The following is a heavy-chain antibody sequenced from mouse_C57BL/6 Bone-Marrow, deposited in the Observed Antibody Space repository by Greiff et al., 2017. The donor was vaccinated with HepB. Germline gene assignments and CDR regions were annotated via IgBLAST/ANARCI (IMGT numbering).Heavy chain of an antibody. CDR2: INTGGSYT. CDR3: ARDRFDFYFDY. D-gene: IGHD2-14*01. V-gene: IGHV5-6*02. Sequence: EVMLVESGGDLVKPGGSLKLSCAASGFAFSTSGMSWVRPTPDKRLEWVATINTGGSYTYNAYNVRGRFTISRDTAKNTLFLLMSSLKSEDSAIYYCARDRFDFYFDYWGQGTTLTVSS. CDR1: GFAFSTSG. J-gene: IGHJ2*01.